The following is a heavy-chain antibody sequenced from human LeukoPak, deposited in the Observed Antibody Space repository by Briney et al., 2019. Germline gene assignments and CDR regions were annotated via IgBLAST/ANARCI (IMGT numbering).Heavy chain of an antibody. J-gene: IGHJ4*02. CDR3: ARDPLGQYYYDSSGPADY. V-gene: IGHV3-30*02. Sequence: PGGSLRLSCAASGFTFSSYGMHWVRQAPGKGLEWVAFIRYDGSNKYYADSVKGRFTISRDNSKNTLYLQMNSLRAEDTAVYYCARDPLGQYYYDSSGPADYWGQGTLVTVSS. CDR2: IRYDGSNK. CDR1: GFTFSSYG. D-gene: IGHD3-22*01.